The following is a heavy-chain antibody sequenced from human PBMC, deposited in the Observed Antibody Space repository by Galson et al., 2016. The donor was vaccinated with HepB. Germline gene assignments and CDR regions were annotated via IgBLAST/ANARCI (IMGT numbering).Heavy chain of an antibody. CDR3: AKVLRVRGVIRVDMDV. J-gene: IGHJ6*02. V-gene: IGHV3-33*06. CDR2: IWYHEVKK. Sequence: SLRLSCAASGFTFSDFAMHWVRQAPGKGLEWVAVIWYHEVKKYYYSDSVKGRFTISRDNSKNTVYLQMNSLRPEDTAVYHCAKVLRVRGVIRVDMDVWGQGTTVAVSS. CDR1: GFTFSDFA. D-gene: IGHD3-10*01.